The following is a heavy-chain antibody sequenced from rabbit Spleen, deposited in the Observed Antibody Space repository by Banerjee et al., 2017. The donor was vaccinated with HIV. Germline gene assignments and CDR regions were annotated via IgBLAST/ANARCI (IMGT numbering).Heavy chain of an antibody. CDR1: EFSFSSSYY. V-gene: IGHV1S40*01. Sequence: QSLEESGGDLVKPGASLTLTCTASEFSFSSSYYMCWVRQAPGKGLECIACIYADSSGSTYYASWAKGRFTISKTSSTTVSLQMTSLTAADTATYFCARAYDSATYYASAYDYFNLWGPGTLVTVS. J-gene: IGHJ4*01. CDR3: ARAYDSATYYASAYDYFNL. CDR2: IYADSSGST. D-gene: IGHD6-1*01.